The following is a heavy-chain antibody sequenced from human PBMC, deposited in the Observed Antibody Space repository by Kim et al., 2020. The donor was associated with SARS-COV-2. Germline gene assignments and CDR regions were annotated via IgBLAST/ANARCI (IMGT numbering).Heavy chain of an antibody. D-gene: IGHD4-17*01. CDR3: VTSPTVPKSE. V-gene: IGHV3-30*03. J-gene: IGHJ4*02. CDR1: GFTFSCSG. CDR2: ISYDGSHQ. Sequence: GGSLRLSCAASGFTFSCSGMHWVRQAPGKGLEWVAVISYDGSHQYYEDSVKGRFTISRDNSKSTLYLQMDSLRTEDTAVYYCVTSPTVPKSEGGQRTLVTVSS.